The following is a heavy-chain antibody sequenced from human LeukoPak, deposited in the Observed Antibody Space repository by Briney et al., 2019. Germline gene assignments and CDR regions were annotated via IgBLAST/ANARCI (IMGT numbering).Heavy chain of an antibody. CDR3: ARVVTWFDP. Sequence: PGGSLRLSCTASGFTFSSYWMHWVRQAPGKWLVWVSRITGDGSGADYADFVKGRFTISRDNAKNTLYLQMSSLTAEDTALYYCARVVTWFDPWGQGTLVTVSS. CDR2: ITGDGSGA. V-gene: IGHV3-74*01. D-gene: IGHD5-18*01. J-gene: IGHJ5*02. CDR1: GFTFSSYW.